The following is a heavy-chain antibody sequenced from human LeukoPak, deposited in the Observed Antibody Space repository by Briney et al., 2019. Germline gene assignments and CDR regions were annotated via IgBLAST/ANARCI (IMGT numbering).Heavy chain of an antibody. J-gene: IGHJ4*02. Sequence: GGSLRLSCAASGFSFRDYAMSWVRQAPGKGLEWVGRIKSKTDGGTTDYAAPVKGRFTISRDDSKNTLYLQMNSLRAEDTAVYYCARFRGYSYGYDYWGQGTLVTVSS. CDR1: GFSFRDYA. CDR3: ARFRGYSYGYDY. V-gene: IGHV3-15*01. CDR2: IKSKTDGGTT. D-gene: IGHD5-18*01.